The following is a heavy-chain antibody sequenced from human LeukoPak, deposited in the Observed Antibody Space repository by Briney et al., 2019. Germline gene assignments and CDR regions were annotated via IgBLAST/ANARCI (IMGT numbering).Heavy chain of an antibody. V-gene: IGHV3-33*08. CDR2: IWYDGSNK. D-gene: IGHD6-19*01. CDR3: ARDGSSGWYWVDY. Sequence: GGSLRLSCAASGFTFNNNYMNWVRQAPGKGLEWVAVIWYDGSNKYYADSVKGRFTISRDNSKNTLYLQMNSLRAEDTAVYYCARDGSSGWYWVDYWGQGTLVTGSS. J-gene: IGHJ4*02. CDR1: GFTFNNNY.